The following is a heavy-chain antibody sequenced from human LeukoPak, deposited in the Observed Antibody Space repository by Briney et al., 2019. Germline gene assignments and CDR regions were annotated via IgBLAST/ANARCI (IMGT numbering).Heavy chain of an antibody. Sequence: GGSLRLSCAASGFSFSTYGMHWVRQAPGKGLQWVAGISFDGSYKYYGDSMKGRFTISRDNAKNSLYLQMNSLRAEDTAMYYCAKDSAYYYDSSGYYYDWGQGTLVTVSS. D-gene: IGHD3-22*01. CDR2: ISFDGSYK. CDR3: AKDSAYYYDSSGYYYD. CDR1: GFSFSTYG. V-gene: IGHV3-30*18. J-gene: IGHJ4*02.